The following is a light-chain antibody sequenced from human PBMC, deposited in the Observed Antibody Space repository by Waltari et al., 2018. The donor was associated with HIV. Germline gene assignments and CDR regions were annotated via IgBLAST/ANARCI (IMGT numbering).Light chain of an antibody. V-gene: IGKV1-39*01. CDR1: QSIDNF. J-gene: IGKJ3*01. CDR3: HQTYSAPFT. CDR2: GAS. Sequence: DIQMTQSPSSLSASVGERVTITCRASQSIDNFLNWYQQKPGKAPKLLIYGASSLPSGVPSRFSGSGSGTDFTLTISSLQSEDFATYYCHQTYSAPFTFGPGTRVDIK.